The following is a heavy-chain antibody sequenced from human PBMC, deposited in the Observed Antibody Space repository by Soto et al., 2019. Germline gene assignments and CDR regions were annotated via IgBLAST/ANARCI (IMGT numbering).Heavy chain of an antibody. V-gene: IGHV1-58*01. D-gene: IGHD1-1*01. CDR3: AASTTCGNQYYYYYYGMDC. J-gene: IGHJ6*02. CDR2: IVVGSGNT. Sequence: GASVKVSCKASGFTFTSSAVQWVRQARGQRLEWIGWIVVGSGNTNYAQKFQERVTITRDMSTSTAYMELSSLRSEDTAVYYCAASTTCGNQYYYYYYGMDCWGQGSTVTGSS. CDR1: GFTFTSSA.